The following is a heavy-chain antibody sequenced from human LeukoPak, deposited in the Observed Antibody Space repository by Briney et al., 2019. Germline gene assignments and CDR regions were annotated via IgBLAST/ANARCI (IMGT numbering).Heavy chain of an antibody. Sequence: PGGSLRLSCVASGFTFSSYGMHWVRQAPGKGLEWVAVIWYDGSNKYYADSVKGRFTISRDNSKNTLYLQMNSLRAEDTAVYYCARGLVVPAAIHYYYYGMDVWGQGATVTVSS. CDR3: ARGLVVPAAIHYYYYGMDV. D-gene: IGHD2-2*01. CDR2: IWYDGSNK. J-gene: IGHJ6*02. CDR1: GFTFSSYG. V-gene: IGHV3-33*08.